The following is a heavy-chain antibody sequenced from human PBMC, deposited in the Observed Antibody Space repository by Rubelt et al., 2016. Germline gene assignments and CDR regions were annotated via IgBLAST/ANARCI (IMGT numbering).Heavy chain of an antibody. J-gene: IGHJ4*02. CDR2: VYYSGST. Sequence: QLQLQESGPGLVKPSETLSLTCTVSGGSISSGSYYWGWIRQPPGKELEWLGSVYYSGSTYYHPSLKSRVTISVDTSKNQFSLKLSSWTAADTAVYYCAGHGLWSGNAMGYWGQGTLVTVSS. CDR3: AGHGLWSGNAMGY. V-gene: IGHV4-39*01. CDR1: GGSISSGSYY. D-gene: IGHD5-18*01.